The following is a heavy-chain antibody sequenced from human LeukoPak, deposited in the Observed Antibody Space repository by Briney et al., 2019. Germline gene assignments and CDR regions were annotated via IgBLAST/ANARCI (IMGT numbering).Heavy chain of an antibody. J-gene: IGHJ6*02. Sequence: PSETLSLTCAVYGGSFSGYYWSWIRQPPGKGLEWIGEINHSGSTNYNPSLKSRVTISVDTSKNQFSLKLSSVTAADTAVYYCASDSTVTTDYYYYGMDVWGQGTTVTVSS. V-gene: IGHV4-34*01. CDR3: ASDSTVTTDYYYYGMDV. CDR2: INHSGST. CDR1: GGSFSGYY. D-gene: IGHD4-17*01.